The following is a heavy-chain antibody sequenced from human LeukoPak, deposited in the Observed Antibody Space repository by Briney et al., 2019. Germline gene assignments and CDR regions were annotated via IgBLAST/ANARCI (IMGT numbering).Heavy chain of an antibody. CDR1: GFTVSSNY. D-gene: IGHD1-1*01. CDR3: ARDRRGRGNFYYYYGMDV. J-gene: IGHJ6*02. V-gene: IGHV3-66*01. CDR2: IYSGGCT. Sequence: GGSLRLSCAASGFTVSSNYMSWVRQAPGKGLEWVSVIYSGGCTYYADSVKGRFTISRDNSKNTLYLQMNSLRAEDTAVYYCARDRRGRGNFYYYYGMDVWGQGTTVTVSS.